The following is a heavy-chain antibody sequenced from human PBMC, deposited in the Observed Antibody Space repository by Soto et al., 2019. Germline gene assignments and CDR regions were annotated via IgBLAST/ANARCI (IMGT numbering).Heavy chain of an antibody. V-gene: IGHV1-18*01. CDR1: GYTFTSYG. Sequence: ASVKVSCKASGYTFTSYGINWVRQAPGQGLEWMGWISAYNGNTNSAQKLQGRVTMTTDTSTSTAYMELRSLRSDDTAVYYCARVGYCSSTSCYTGYYYYYGVDVWGQGTTVTVSS. D-gene: IGHD2-2*02. CDR2: ISAYNGNT. J-gene: IGHJ6*02. CDR3: ARVGYCSSTSCYTGYYYYYGVDV.